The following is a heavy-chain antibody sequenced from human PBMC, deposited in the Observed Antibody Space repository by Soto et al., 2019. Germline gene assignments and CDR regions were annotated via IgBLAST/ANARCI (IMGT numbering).Heavy chain of an antibody. V-gene: IGHV3-11*05. D-gene: IGHD1-1*01. CDR2: ISSSSSYT. J-gene: IGHJ4*02. CDR3: ASEWKAGKN. Sequence: QVQLVESGGGLVKPGGSLRLSCAASGFTFSDYYMSWIRQAPGKGLGWVSYISSSSSYTNYADSVKGRFTISSDNAKNALYLRMNSLRAEDSAVYYCASEWKAGKNWGQGTLVTVSS. CDR1: GFTFSDYY.